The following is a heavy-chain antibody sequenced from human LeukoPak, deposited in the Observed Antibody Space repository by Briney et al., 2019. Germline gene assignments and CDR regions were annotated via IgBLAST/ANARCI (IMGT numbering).Heavy chain of an antibody. CDR3: ARDTRDGYNCYFDY. D-gene: IGHD5-24*01. Sequence: ASVKVSCKASGYTFTSYDINWVRQATGQGLEWMGWMNPNSGNTGSAQKFQGRVTMTRNTSITTAYMELSSLRSDDTAVYYCARDTRDGYNCYFDYWGQGTLVTVSS. J-gene: IGHJ4*02. V-gene: IGHV1-8*01. CDR2: MNPNSGNT. CDR1: GYTFTSYD.